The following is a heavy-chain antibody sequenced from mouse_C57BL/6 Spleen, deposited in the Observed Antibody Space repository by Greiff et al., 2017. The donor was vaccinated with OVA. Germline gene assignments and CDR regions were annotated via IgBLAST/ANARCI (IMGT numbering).Heavy chain of an antibody. D-gene: IGHD1-1*01. V-gene: IGHV5-4*03. Sequence: EVKLVESGGGLVKPGGSLKLSCAASGFTFSSYAMSWVRQTPEKRLEWVATISDGGSYTYYPDNVKGRFTISRDNAKNNLYLQMSHLKSEDTAMYYCASLYYYGSSRYFDVWGTGTTVTVSS. CDR2: ISDGGSYT. CDR1: GFTFSSYA. CDR3: ASLYYYGSSRYFDV. J-gene: IGHJ1*03.